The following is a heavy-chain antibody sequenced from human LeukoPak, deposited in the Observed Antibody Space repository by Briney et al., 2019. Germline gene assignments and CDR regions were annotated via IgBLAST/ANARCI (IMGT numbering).Heavy chain of an antibody. CDR2: ISYDGSNK. D-gene: IGHD3-16*01. V-gene: IGHV3-30*18. Sequence: GGSLRLSCAASGFTFSSYGMHWVRQASGKGLEWVAVISYDGSNKYYADSVKGRFTISRDNSKNTLYLQMNSLRAEDTAVYYCAKGMREGGNWFDPWGQGTLVTVSS. CDR3: AKGMREGGNWFDP. J-gene: IGHJ5*02. CDR1: GFTFSSYG.